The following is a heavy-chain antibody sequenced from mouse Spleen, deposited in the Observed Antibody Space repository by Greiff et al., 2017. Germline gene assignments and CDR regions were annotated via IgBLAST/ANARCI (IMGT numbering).Heavy chain of an antibody. CDR2: IDPNSGGT. D-gene: IGHD2-4*01. Sequence: QVQLQQSGAELVKPGASVKLSCKASGYTFTSYWMHWVKQRPGRGLEWIGRIDPNSGGTKYNEKFKSKATLTVDTPSSTAYMQLSSLTSEDSAVYYCAICYYDYDDVLYAMDYWGQGTSVTVSS. CDR3: AICYYDYDDVLYAMDY. J-gene: IGHJ4*01. CDR1: GYTFTSYW. V-gene: IGHV1-72*01.